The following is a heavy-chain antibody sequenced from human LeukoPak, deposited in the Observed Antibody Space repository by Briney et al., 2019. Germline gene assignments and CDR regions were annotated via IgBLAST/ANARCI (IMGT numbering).Heavy chain of an antibody. J-gene: IGHJ4*02. CDR3: ARDPIYGYYFDY. CDR2: ISYDGSNK. D-gene: IGHD4-17*01. CDR1: GFTFSSCA. Sequence: GGSLRLSCTASGFTFSSCAMHWVRQAPGKGLEWVAVISYDGSNKYYADAVKGRFTISRDNSKNTLYLQMNSLRAEDTAVYYCARDPIYGYYFDYWGRGTLVTVSS. V-gene: IGHV3-30*04.